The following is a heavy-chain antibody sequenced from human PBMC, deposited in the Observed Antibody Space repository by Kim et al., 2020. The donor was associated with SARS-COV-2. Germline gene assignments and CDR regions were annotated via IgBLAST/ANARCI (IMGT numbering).Heavy chain of an antibody. CDR1: GYSFTSYW. V-gene: IGHV5-10-1*01. CDR2: IDPSDSYT. J-gene: IGHJ4*02. Sequence: GESLKISCKGSGYSFTSYWISWVRQMPGKGLEWMGRIDPSDSYTNSSPSFEGHVTISTDKSISTAYLQWNSLKASDTAMYYCARHDFDSGSYFDFWGQGTLVTVS. CDR3: ARHDFDSGSYFDF. D-gene: IGHD3-10*01.